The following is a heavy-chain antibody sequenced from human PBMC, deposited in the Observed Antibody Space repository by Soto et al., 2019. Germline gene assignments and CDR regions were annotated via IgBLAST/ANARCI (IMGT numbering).Heavy chain of an antibody. D-gene: IGHD3-22*01. V-gene: IGHV1-3*01. CDR1: GYTFTSYA. CDR3: ARGYGSGYYLWYFDY. J-gene: IGHJ4*02. CDR2: INAGNGNT. Sequence: GASVKVSCKASGYTFTSYAMHWVRQAPGQRLEWMGWINAGNGNTKYSQKFQGRVTITGDTSASTAYMELSSLRSEDTAVYYCARGYGSGYYLWYFDYWGQGTLVTVSS.